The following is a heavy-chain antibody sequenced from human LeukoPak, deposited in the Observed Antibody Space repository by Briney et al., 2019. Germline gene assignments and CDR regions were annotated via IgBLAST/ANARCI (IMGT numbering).Heavy chain of an antibody. CDR2: IYYSGST. CDR1: GGSISSYY. J-gene: IGHJ6*02. Sequence: SETLSLTCTVSGGSISSYYWSWIRQPPGKGLEWIGYIYYSGSTNYHPSLKSRVTISVDTSKNQFSLKLSSVTAADTAVYYCARHSHTYYYGMDVWGQGTTVTVSS. V-gene: IGHV4-59*08. CDR3: ARHSHTYYYGMDV.